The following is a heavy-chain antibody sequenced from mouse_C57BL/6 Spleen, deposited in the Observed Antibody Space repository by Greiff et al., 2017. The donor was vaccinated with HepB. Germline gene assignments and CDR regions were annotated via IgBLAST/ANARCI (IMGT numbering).Heavy chain of an antibody. Sequence: QVQLKASGAELVRPGASVTLSCKASGYTFTDYEMHWVKQTPVHGLEWIGAIDPETGGTAYNQKFKGKAILTADKSSSTAYMELRSLTSEDSAVYYCTRDYYGSRPWYFDVWGTGTTVTVSS. V-gene: IGHV1-15*01. CDR3: TRDYYGSRPWYFDV. D-gene: IGHD1-1*01. CDR2: IDPETGGT. J-gene: IGHJ1*03. CDR1: GYTFTDYE.